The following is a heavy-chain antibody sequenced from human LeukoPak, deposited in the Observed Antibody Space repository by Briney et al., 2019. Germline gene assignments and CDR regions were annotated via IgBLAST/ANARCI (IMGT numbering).Heavy chain of an antibody. J-gene: IGHJ6*02. CDR2: MNPNSGNT. Sequence: ASVKVSCKASGYTFTSYDINWVRQATGQGLEWMGWMNPNSGNTGYAQKFQGRVTMTRNTSISTAYMELSSLRSEDTAVYYCARGIHYGSGSSDVGYYYYGMDVWGQGTTVTVSS. V-gene: IGHV1-8*01. D-gene: IGHD3-10*01. CDR1: GYTFTSYD. CDR3: ARGIHYGSGSSDVGYYYYGMDV.